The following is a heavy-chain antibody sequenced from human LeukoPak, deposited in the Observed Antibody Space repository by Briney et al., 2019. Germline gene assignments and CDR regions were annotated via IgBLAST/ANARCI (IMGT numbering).Heavy chain of an antibody. CDR3: AKVIVPTLRESHFDC. J-gene: IGHJ4*02. CDR1: GFTFSSYA. CDR2: ISATGGST. D-gene: IGHD5-12*01. Sequence: GGSLRLSCAVSGFTFSSYAMSWVRQAPGQGLEWVSTISATGGSTYYADSVKGRFTISRDSSKNTLYLQMNSLRAEDTAVYYCAKVIVPTLRESHFDCWGQGTLVTVSS. V-gene: IGHV3-23*01.